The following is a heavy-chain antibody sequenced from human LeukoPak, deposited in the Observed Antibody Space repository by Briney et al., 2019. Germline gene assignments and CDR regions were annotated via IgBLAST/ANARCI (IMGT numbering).Heavy chain of an antibody. CDR3: AREGIAVAAPDY. V-gene: IGHV1-2*02. CDR2: INPNSGGT. Sequence: ASVKVSCKASGYTFTGYYMHWVRHAPGQGLELMGLINPNSGGTNYAQKFQGRVTMTRDTSISTAYMELSRLRSDDTAVYYCAREGIAVAAPDYWGQGTLVTVSA. J-gene: IGHJ4*02. D-gene: IGHD6-19*01. CDR1: GYTFTGYY.